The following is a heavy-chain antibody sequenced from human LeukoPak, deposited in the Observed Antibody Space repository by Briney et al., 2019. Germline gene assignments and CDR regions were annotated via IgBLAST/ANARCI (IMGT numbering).Heavy chain of an antibody. CDR3: VSTATFDY. CDR2: IKQDGSEK. CDR1: GFTFSRYW. Sequence: GGSLRLSCAASGFTFSRYWMSWVRQAPGKGLEWVANIKQDGSEKYYVDSVKGRFTISRDNAKNSLYLQMNSLRAEDTAVYYCVSTATFDYWGQGSLVTVSS. V-gene: IGHV3-7*02. J-gene: IGHJ4*02. D-gene: IGHD1-1*01.